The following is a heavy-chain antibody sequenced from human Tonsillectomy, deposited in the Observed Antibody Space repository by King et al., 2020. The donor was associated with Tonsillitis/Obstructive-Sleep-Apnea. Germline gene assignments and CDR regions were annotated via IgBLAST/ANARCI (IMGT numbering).Heavy chain of an antibody. J-gene: IGHJ5*02. D-gene: IGHD4-17*01. CDR2: INSDGSST. CDR3: ARDLDYGDPNWFDP. V-gene: IGHV3-74*01. CDR1: GFTFSSYW. Sequence: VRLVESGGGLVQPGGSLRLSCAASGFTFSSYWMHWVRQAPGKGLVWVSRINSDGSSTSYGDSVKGRFTISRDNANNTLFLQMNSLRAEDTAVYYCARDLDYGDPNWFDPWGQGTLVTVSS.